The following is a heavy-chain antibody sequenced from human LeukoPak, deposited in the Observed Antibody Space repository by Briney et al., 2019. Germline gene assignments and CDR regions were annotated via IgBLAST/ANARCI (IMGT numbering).Heavy chain of an antibody. CDR2: IKSKTDGGTT. V-gene: IGHV3-15*01. CDR1: GFTFSNAW. CDR3: TTDSVVVVPAAINWFDP. D-gene: IGHD2-2*01. Sequence: PGGSLRLSCAASGFTFSNAWMSWVRQAPGKGLEWVGRIKSKTDGGTTDYAAPVKGRLTISRDDSKNTLYLQMNSLKTEDTAVYYCTTDSVVVVPAAINWFDPWGQGTLVTVSS. J-gene: IGHJ5*02.